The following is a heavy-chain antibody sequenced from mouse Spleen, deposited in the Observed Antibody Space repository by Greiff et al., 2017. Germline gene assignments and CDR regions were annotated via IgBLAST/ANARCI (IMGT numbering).Heavy chain of an antibody. Sequence: EVQLQQSGPELVKPGASVKISCKASGYSFTGYYMNWVKQSPEKSLEWIGEINPSTGGTTYNQKFKAKATLTVDKSSSTAYMQLKSLTSEDSAVYYCARDYYGVMDYWGQGTSVTVSS. J-gene: IGHJ4*01. CDR3: ARDYYGVMDY. D-gene: IGHD1-1*01. V-gene: IGHV1-42*01. CDR1: GYSFTGYY. CDR2: INPSTGGT.